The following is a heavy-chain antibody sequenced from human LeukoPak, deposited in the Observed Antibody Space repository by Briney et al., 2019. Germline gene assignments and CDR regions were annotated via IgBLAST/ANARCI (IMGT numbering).Heavy chain of an antibody. V-gene: IGHV1-2*06. Sequence: EASVKVSCKAYGYTFTDYFMHWVRQAPGQGLEWMGRINPNSGATNYAQKFQGRVTMTRDTSISTAYMELSRPTSDDTAIYYCARDTHCFDYWGQGTPATVSS. J-gene: IGHJ4*02. CDR3: ARDTHCFDY. CDR1: GYTFTDYF. CDR2: INPNSGAT.